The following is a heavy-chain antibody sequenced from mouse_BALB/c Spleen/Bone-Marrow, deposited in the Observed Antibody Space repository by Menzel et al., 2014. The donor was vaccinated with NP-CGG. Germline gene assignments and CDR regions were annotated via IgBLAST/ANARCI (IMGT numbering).Heavy chain of an antibody. CDR1: GFTFSDYY. V-gene: IGHV5-12*02. CDR3: ARPLYDGYYVAY. J-gene: IGHJ3*01. Sequence: EVQLQQSGGGLVQPGGSLKLSCATSGFTFSDYYMYWVRQTPEKRLEWVAYISNGGGSTYCPDTVKGRFTIARDNAKNTLYLQMSRLKSEDTAMYYCARPLYDGYYVAYWGQGTLVTVSA. D-gene: IGHD2-3*01. CDR2: ISNGGGST.